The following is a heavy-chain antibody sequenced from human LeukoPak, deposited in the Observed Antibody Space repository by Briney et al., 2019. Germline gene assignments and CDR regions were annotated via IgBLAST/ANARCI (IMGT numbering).Heavy chain of an antibody. CDR2: ISYDETDK. CDR3: ARGGGVVVAPDAFDI. Sequence: PGGSLRLSCAASGFTFNSYGMHWVRQAPGKGLEWVAVISYDETDKYYADSVKGRFTISRDNSKNTLYLQMNSLRAEDTAVYYCARGGGVVVAPDAFDIWGQGTMVTVSS. V-gene: IGHV3-30*03. D-gene: IGHD3-22*01. CDR1: GFTFNSYG. J-gene: IGHJ3*02.